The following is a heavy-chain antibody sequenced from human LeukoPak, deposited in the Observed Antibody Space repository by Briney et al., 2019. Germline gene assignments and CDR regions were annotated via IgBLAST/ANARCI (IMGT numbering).Heavy chain of an antibody. J-gene: IGHJ4*02. CDR2: MNPNSGNT. CDR1: GYTFTSYD. CDR3: ARVPLGLWFGENYFDY. Sequence: ASVKVSCKASGYTFTSYDINWVRQATGQGLEWMGWMNPNSGNTGYAQKFQGRVTMTRDTSISTAYMELSRLRSDDTAVYYCARVPLGLWFGENYFDYWGQGTLVTVSS. D-gene: IGHD3-10*01. V-gene: IGHV1-8*01.